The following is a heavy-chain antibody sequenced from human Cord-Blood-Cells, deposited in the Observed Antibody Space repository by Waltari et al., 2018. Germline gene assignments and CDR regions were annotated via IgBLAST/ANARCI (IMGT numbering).Heavy chain of an antibody. V-gene: IGHV4-59*01. J-gene: IGHJ5*02. CDR3: ARGLNWFDP. CDR2: IYYSGST. Sequence: QVQLQESGPGLVKPSETLSLTCTVSGGSISSYYWSWIRQPPGKGLEWIGYIYYSGSTNANPSLKSRVTISVDTSKNQFSLKLSCVTAADTAVYYCARGLNWFDPWGQGTLVTVSS. CDR1: GGSISSYY.